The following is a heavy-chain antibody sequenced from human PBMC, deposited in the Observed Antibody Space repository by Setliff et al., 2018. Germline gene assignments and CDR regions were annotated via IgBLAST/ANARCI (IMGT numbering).Heavy chain of an antibody. Sequence: GGSLRLSCAASGFTFSCVGINWVRQAPGKGLEWVSYISSSGSTIYYADSVKGRFTVSRDNGKNSLYLQMKSLRSEDTAVYYCARDEGPDAFDIWGQGTMVTVSS. CDR2: ISSSGSTI. V-gene: IGHV3-48*01. J-gene: IGHJ3*02. CDR3: ARDEGPDAFDI. CDR1: GFTFSCVG.